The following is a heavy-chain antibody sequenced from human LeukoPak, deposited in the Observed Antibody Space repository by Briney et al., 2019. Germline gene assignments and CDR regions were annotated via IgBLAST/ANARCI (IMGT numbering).Heavy chain of an antibody. J-gene: IGHJ6*03. V-gene: IGHV4-34*01. CDR1: GGSFSNYY. CDR2: INDSGRI. CDR3: ARRWNYGRNYYIDV. D-gene: IGHD1-7*01. Sequence: PSETLSLTCAVYGGSFSNYYWSCIRQPPGKGLEWIGEINDSGRINYNPSLMSRVTVSVDTSKNQFSLRLTSVTATDTAVYYCARRWNYGRNYYIDVWGNGATVSVSS.